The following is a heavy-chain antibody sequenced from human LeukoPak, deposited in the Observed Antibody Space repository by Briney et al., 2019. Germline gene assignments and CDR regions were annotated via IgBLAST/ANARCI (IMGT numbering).Heavy chain of an antibody. D-gene: IGHD5-12*01. CDR3: ARGFSGSPPSFDY. V-gene: IGHV4-34*01. J-gene: IGHJ4*02. CDR1: GGSFSGYY. CDR2: INHSGST. Sequence: SETLSLTCAVYGGSFSGYYWSWIRQPPGKGLEWIGEINHSGSTNYNPSLKSRVTISVDTSKNQFSLKLSSVTAADTAVYYCARGFSGSPPSFDYWGQGTLVTVSS.